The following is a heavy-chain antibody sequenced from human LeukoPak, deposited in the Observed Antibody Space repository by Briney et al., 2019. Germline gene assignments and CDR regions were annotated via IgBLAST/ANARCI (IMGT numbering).Heavy chain of an antibody. CDR2: ISGSGGST. D-gene: IGHD4-17*01. CDR3: AKDPVATTVTTSTYY. J-gene: IGHJ4*02. Sequence: PGGSLRLSCAASGLTFSSYAMSWVRQAPGKGLEWVSAISGSGGSTYYADSVKGRFTISRDNSKNTLYLQMNSLRAEDTAVYYCAKDPVATTVTTSTYYWGQGTLVTVSS. V-gene: IGHV3-23*01. CDR1: GLTFSSYA.